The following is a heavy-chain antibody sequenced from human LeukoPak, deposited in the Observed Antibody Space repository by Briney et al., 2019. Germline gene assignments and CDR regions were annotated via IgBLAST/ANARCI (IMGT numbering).Heavy chain of an antibody. Sequence: QPGGSLRLSCAASGFTFSSYSMNWVRQAPGKGLEWGSYISSSSSTIYYADSVKGRFTISRDNAKSSLYLQMNSLRDEDTAVYYCARQGRRQLLWFGELSHTYGMDVWGQGTTVTVSS. CDR1: GFTFSSYS. J-gene: IGHJ6*02. CDR3: ARQGRRQLLWFGELSHTYGMDV. V-gene: IGHV3-48*02. CDR2: ISSSSSTI. D-gene: IGHD3-10*01.